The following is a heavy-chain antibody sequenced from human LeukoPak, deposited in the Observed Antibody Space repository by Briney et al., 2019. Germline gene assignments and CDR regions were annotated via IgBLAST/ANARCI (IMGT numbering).Heavy chain of an antibody. CDR1: GFTFDDYA. D-gene: IGHD3-16*02. V-gene: IGHV3-9*01. CDR3: ARGLRLGELSSGFDY. Sequence: GGSLRLSCAASGFTFDDYAMHWVRQAPGKGLEWVSGISWNSGSIGYADSVKGRFTISRDNAKNSLYLQMNSLRAEDTAVYYCARGLRLGELSSGFDYWGQGTLVTVSS. CDR2: ISWNSGSI. J-gene: IGHJ4*02.